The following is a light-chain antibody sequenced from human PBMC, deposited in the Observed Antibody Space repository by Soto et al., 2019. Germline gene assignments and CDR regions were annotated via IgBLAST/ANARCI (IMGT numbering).Light chain of an antibody. CDR3: AGWDDSLHGLL. J-gene: IGLJ1*01. CDR2: EVN. Sequence: QSVLTQPASVSGSPGQSITISCTGTSRDVGGYNYVSWHQQHPGKAPRVIITEVNNRPSGVSSRFSGSKSGNTASLTISGLQAEDEADYFCAGWDDSLHGLLFGAGTKLTVL. V-gene: IGLV2-14*01. CDR1: SRDVGGYNY.